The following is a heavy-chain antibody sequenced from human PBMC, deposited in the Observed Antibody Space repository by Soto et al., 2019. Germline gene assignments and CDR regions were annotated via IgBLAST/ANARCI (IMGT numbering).Heavy chain of an antibody. CDR2: IIPIFGTA. CDR1: GGTFSSYA. V-gene: IGHV1-69*13. CDR3: AGGFYDSSGYYYANQH. J-gene: IGHJ1*01. D-gene: IGHD3-22*01. Sequence: ASVKVSCKASGGTFSSYAISWVRQAPGQGLEWMGGIIPIFGTANYAQKFQGRVTITADESTSTAYMELSSLRSEDTAVYYCAGGFYDSSGYYYANQHWGQGTLVTVSS.